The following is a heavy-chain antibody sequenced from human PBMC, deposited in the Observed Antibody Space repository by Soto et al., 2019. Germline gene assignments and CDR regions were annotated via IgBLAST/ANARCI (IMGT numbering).Heavy chain of an antibody. Sequence: SETLSLTCSVSGESIGSGGHYWNWIRQRPEKGLEWIGYIYYSGSTHYNPSLRSRLTISLDTSKNQFFLRLVSVTAADTALYYCETNTALAPTVWGHWGQGIQVTVSS. D-gene: IGHD7-27*01. CDR1: GESIGSGGHY. J-gene: IGHJ4*02. V-gene: IGHV4-31*03. CDR2: IYYSGST. CDR3: ETNTALAPTVWGH.